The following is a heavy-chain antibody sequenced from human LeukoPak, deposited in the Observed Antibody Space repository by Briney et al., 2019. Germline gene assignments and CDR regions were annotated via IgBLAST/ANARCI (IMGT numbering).Heavy chain of an antibody. CDR2: IDPSDSHI. CDR1: GYSFTSNW. V-gene: IGHV5-10-1*01. CDR3: ARHGSGSYYPDY. J-gene: IGHJ4*02. D-gene: IGHD3-10*01. Sequence: GESLRISCDGSGYSFTSNWISWVRQMPGKGLEWMGRIDPSDSHINYSPSFQGHVIISVDKSIGTAYLQWSSLRASDTAMYYCARHGSGSYYPDYWGQGTLVTVSS.